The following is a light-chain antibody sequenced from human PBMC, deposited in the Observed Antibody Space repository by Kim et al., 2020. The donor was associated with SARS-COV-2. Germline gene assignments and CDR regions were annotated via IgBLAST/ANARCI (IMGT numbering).Light chain of an antibody. Sequence: VAPGERATLTCGARQGVGSNLAWYQQKPGQAPRLLIYGATSRATGMPARFGGRGSGTEFTLAISSLQSEDFALYYCQQYNNRPLTFAGGTKVDIK. CDR3: QQYNNRPLT. V-gene: IGKV3-15*01. J-gene: IGKJ4*01. CDR2: GAT. CDR1: QGVGSN.